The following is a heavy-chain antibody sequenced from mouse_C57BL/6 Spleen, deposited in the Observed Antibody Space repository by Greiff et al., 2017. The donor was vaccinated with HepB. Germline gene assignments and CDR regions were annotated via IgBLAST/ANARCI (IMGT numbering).Heavy chain of an antibody. CDR1: GYSFTGYY. J-gene: IGHJ3*01. CDR3: ARIPYSNYLFAY. CDR2: INPRTGGP. D-gene: IGHD2-5*01. Sequence: EVQLQQSGPELVKPGASVKISCKASGYSFTGYYMHWVKQSSEKSLEWIGEINPRTGGPSYNQKFKGKATLTVDKSSSTAYMQLKSLTSEDSAVYYCARIPYSNYLFAYWGQGTLVTVSA. V-gene: IGHV1-43*01.